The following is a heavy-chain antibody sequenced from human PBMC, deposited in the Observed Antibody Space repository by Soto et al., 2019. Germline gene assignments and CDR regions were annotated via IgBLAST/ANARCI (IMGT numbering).Heavy chain of an antibody. CDR1: GGSISSYY. V-gene: IGHV4-59*01. Sequence: SETLSLTCTVSGGSISSYYWSWIRQPPGKGLEWIGYIYYSGSTNYNPSLKSRVTISVDTSKNQFSLELSSVTAADTAVYYCARGEGGTVTRYYYYYGMDVWGQGTTVTVSS. CDR2: IYYSGST. J-gene: IGHJ6*02. D-gene: IGHD4-17*01. CDR3: ARGEGGTVTRYYYYYGMDV.